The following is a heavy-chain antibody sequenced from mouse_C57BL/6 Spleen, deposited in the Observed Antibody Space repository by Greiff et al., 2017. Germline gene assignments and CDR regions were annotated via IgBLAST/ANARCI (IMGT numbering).Heavy chain of an antibody. V-gene: IGHV14-3*01. CDR3: ARGNYYSAMDD. CDR1: GFNIKNTY. Sequence: EVKLQQSVAELVRPGASVKLSCTASGFNIKNTYMHWVKQRPEQGLEWIGRIDPANGNTKYAPKVQGKGTITADKPSNTPYLQLSSLTSEDPSIYYCARGNYYSAMDDWGQGTSVTVSS. J-gene: IGHJ4*01. CDR2: IDPANGNT.